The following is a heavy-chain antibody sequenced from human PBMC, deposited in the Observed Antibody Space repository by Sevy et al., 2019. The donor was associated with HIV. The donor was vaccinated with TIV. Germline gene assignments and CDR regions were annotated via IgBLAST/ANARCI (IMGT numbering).Heavy chain of an antibody. CDR2: IKQGGSEK. CDR3: AGGGDDGAFDI. Sequence: GGSLRLSCAASGFTFSSYWMSWVRQAPGKGLEWVANIKQGGSEKYYVDSVKGRFTISRDNAKNSLYLQMNSLRAEDTAVYYGAGGGDDGAFDIWGQGTMVTVSS. CDR1: GFTFSSYW. V-gene: IGHV3-7*01. J-gene: IGHJ3*02. D-gene: IGHD2-21*02.